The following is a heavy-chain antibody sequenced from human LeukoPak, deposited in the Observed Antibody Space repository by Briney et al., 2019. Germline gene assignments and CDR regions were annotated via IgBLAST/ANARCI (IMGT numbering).Heavy chain of an antibody. V-gene: IGHV3-20*04. D-gene: IGHD3-9*01. J-gene: IGHJ4*02. Sequence: GGSLRLSCAASGFTFSTYSMSWVRQAPGKGLEWVSGINWNGGSTGYADSVKGRFTISRDNAKNSLYLQMNSLRAEDTAVYYCARSLLYYDILTGYYNEAGFDYWGQGTLVTVSS. CDR2: INWNGGST. CDR3: ARSLLYYDILTGYYNEAGFDY. CDR1: GFTFSTYS.